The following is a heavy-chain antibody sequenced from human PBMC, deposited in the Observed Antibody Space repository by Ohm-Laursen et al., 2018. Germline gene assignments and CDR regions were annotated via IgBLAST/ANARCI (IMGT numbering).Heavy chain of an antibody. CDR1: GFTVSSNY. V-gene: IGHV3-53*01. D-gene: IGHD6-13*01. CDR3: ARDPDSSSWPLYYFDC. J-gene: IGHJ4*02. Sequence: SLRLSCTASGFTVSSNYMSWVRQAPGKGLEWVSVIYSGGSTYYADSVKGRFTISRDNSKNSLYLQMNSLRAEDTAVYYCARDPDSSSWPLYYFDCWGQGTLVTVSS. CDR2: IYSGGST.